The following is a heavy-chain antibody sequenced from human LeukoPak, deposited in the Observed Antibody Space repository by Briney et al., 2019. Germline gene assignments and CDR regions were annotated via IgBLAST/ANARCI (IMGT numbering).Heavy chain of an antibody. CDR3: ARDAYGCSSTSCSAAFDI. J-gene: IGHJ3*02. D-gene: IGHD2-2*01. CDR1: GFTFSSYA. Sequence: RSGGSLRLSCAASGFTFSSYAMSWVRQAPGKGLEWVSGLSASGGLTYYADSVKGRFTISRDNSKNTLYLQMNSLRAEDTAVYYCARDAYGCSSTSCSAAFDIWGQGTMVTVSS. V-gene: IGHV3-23*01. CDR2: LSASGGLT.